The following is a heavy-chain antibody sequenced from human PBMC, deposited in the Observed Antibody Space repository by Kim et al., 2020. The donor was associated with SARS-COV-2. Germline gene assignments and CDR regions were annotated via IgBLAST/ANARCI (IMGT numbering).Heavy chain of an antibody. V-gene: IGHV3-7*01. Sequence: GRSLRLSCVASGFTFSSYWMSWVRQAPGKGLEWVASIKKDGSQKYYVVSVKGRFTISRDNAKNSLYLQMNSLRAEDTAVYYCARYYYYYMDVWGKGTTVTVSS. CDR2: IKKDGSQK. CDR1: GFTFSSYW. CDR3: ARYYYYYMDV. J-gene: IGHJ6*03.